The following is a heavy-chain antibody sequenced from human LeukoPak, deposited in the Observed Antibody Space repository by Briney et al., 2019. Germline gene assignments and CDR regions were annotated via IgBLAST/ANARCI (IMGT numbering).Heavy chain of an antibody. V-gene: IGHV5-51*01. CDR2: IYPGDSDT. CDR1: GYSFTSYW. Sequence: GESLKTSCKDSGYSFTSYWVGWVRQMPGKGLEWMGIIYPGDSDTRYSPSFQGQVTISADKSISTAYLQWSSLKASDTAMYYCARQEQLGNFDYWGQGTLVTVSS. CDR3: ARQEQLGNFDY. D-gene: IGHD6-6*01. J-gene: IGHJ4*02.